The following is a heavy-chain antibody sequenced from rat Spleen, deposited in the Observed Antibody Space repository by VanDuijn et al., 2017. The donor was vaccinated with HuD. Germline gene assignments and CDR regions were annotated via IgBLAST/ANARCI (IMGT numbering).Heavy chain of an antibody. Sequence: EVQLQESGPGLVKPSQSLSLTCSVTTYSITSIYWAWVRKFPGNKVEWMGYITYSGGTSYNPSLKSRISITRDTSKNQFFLQLNSVTTEDTATYYCARYRNSMGLFDYWGQGLMVTVSS. CDR1: TYSITSIY. D-gene: IGHD1-7*01. CDR2: ITYSGGT. CDR3: ARYRNSMGLFDY. V-gene: IGHV3-1*01. J-gene: IGHJ2*01.